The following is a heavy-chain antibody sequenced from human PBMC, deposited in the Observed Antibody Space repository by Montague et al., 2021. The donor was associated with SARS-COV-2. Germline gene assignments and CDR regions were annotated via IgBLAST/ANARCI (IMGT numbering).Heavy chain of an antibody. CDR1: GGSISSSNW. CDR3: ARGNSSGWYGYYYYGMDV. D-gene: IGHD6-19*01. J-gene: IGHJ6*02. Sequence: SETLSLTCAVSGGSISSSNWWSWVRQPPGKGLEWIGETYHSGSTNYNPSLKSRVTISVDKSKNQFSLKLSSVTAADTAVYYCARGNSSGWYGYYYYGMDVWGQGTTVTVSS. V-gene: IGHV4-4*02. CDR2: TYHSGST.